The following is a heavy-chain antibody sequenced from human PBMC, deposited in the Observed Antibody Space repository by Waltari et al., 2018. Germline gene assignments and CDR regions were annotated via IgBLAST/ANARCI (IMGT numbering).Heavy chain of an antibody. V-gene: IGHV4-39*07. CDR2: IYYSGRT. Sequence: QLQLQESGPGLVKPSETLSITCTVSGGAISRSSYYWGWIRQPPGKGLEWIGSIYYSGRTYSNPSLKSRVTISVDTSKNQFSLKLSSVTAADTAVYYCARVSSFPYYYGMDVWGQGTTVTVSS. J-gene: IGHJ6*02. D-gene: IGHD6-13*01. CDR1: GGAISRSSYY. CDR3: ARVSSFPYYYGMDV.